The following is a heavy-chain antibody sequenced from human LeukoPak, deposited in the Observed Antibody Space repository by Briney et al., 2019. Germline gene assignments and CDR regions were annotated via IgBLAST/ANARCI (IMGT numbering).Heavy chain of an antibody. CDR2: IKYDGSAT. CDR3: VKDYRVGSSPAFGDF. Sequence: AGGSLRLSCAASGFTFSNYWMHWIRQVPGKGLVWVSHIKYDGSATNYADSVKGRFTISRDNAKNTLYLQMNSLRAEDTAVYYCVKDYRVGSSPAFGDFWGQGTLVTVSS. J-gene: IGHJ4*02. D-gene: IGHD1-26*01. V-gene: IGHV3-74*01. CDR1: GFTFSNYW.